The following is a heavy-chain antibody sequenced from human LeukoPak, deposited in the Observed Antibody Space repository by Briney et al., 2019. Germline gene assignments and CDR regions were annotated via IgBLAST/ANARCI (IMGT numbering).Heavy chain of an antibody. V-gene: IGHV4-39*07. CDR2: ISYSGST. Sequence: TSETLSLTCTVSGGSISTYYWGWIRQPPGKGLEWIGSISYSGSTYYNPSLKSRVAISVDTSKNQFSLKLSSVTAADTAVYYCARVSGITMIVVLQSDAFDIWGQGTSVTVSS. CDR3: ARVSGITMIVVLQSDAFDI. J-gene: IGHJ3*02. CDR1: GGSISTYY. D-gene: IGHD3-22*01.